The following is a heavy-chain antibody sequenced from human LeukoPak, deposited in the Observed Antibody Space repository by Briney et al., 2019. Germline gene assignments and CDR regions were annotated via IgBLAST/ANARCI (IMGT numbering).Heavy chain of an antibody. V-gene: IGHV3-23*01. J-gene: IGHJ4*02. CDR1: GFTFSNYA. CDR3: AKVRREYFDY. Sequence: PGGSLRLSCAASGFTFSNYAMSWVRQAPGKGLEWVSIISDSDVNTYYADSVRGRFTISRDNSRNTVFLHMKSVRAEDTAMYYCAKVRREYFDYWGQGTLVTVSS. CDR2: ISDSDVNT.